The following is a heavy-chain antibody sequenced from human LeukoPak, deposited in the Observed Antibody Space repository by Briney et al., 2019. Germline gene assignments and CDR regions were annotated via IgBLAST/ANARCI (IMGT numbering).Heavy chain of an antibody. CDR1: GFTASSNY. CDR3: ARDYGGNSGWFDP. D-gene: IGHD4-23*01. Sequence: QSGGSLRLSCAASGFTASSNYMSWVRQAPGKGLEWVSVIYSGGSTYYADSVKGRFTISRDNSKNTLYLQMSSLRSEDTAVYYCARDYGGNSGWFDPWGQGTLVTVSS. V-gene: IGHV3-53*05. CDR2: IYSGGST. J-gene: IGHJ5*02.